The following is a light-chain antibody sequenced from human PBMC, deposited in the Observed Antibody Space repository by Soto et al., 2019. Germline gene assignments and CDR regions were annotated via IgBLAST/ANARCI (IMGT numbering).Light chain of an antibody. J-gene: IGLJ2*01. CDR1: SGHRSYA. CDR3: QTWGTGIHVV. V-gene: IGLV4-69*02. Sequence: QPVLTQSPSASASLGASVKLTCTLSSGHRSYAIAWHQQRPEKGPRYLMKVNSDGSHSKGDGIPDRFSGSSSGAERYLTISSLQSEDEADYYCQTWGTGIHVVFGGGTKLTVL. CDR2: VNSDGSH.